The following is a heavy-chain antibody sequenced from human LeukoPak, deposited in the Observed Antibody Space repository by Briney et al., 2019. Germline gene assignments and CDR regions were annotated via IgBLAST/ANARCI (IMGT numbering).Heavy chain of an antibody. D-gene: IGHD2-2*01. J-gene: IGHJ3*02. Sequence: GESLKISCKDSPYYFINFWIGWVRQMPGKGLEWMGIIYPADSDTRYSPSFQGQVTISADKSISTAYLQWSSLKASDTAMYYCARSGDCSSTSCPREDAFDIWGQGTMVTVSS. CDR2: IYPADSDT. CDR1: PYYFINFW. CDR3: ARSGDCSSTSCPREDAFDI. V-gene: IGHV5-51*01.